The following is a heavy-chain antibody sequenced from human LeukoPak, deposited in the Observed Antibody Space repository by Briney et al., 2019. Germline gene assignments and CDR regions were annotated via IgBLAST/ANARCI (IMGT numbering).Heavy chain of an antibody. CDR1: GYTFSGHY. V-gene: IGHV1-2*06. CDR2: IKPSSGAT. D-gene: IGHD3-22*01. CDR3: ASCYYDSSGYYYFDY. J-gene: IGHJ4*02. Sequence: EASVKVSFKASGYTFSGHYMHWLRQAPGQGLAWMGRIKPSSGATNYAQKFRGRVTMTRDTSNRTSYMELSRLRSDDTALYYCASCYYDSSGYYYFDYWGQGTLVTVSS.